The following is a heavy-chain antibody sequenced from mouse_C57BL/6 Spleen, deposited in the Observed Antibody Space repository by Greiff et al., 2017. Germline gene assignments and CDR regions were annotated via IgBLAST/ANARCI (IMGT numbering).Heavy chain of an antibody. CDR2: INPSSGYT. CDR3: ARERIDDYGSIAY. D-gene: IGHD1-1*01. V-gene: IGHV1-7*01. J-gene: IGHJ3*01. CDR1: GYTFTSYW. Sequence: VQLQQSGAELAKPGASVKLSCKASGYTFTSYWMHWVKQRPGQGLEWIGYINPSSGYTKYNQKFKDKATLTADKSSSTSYMQLSSLTYEDSAVYDCARERIDDYGSIAYWGQGTLVTVSA.